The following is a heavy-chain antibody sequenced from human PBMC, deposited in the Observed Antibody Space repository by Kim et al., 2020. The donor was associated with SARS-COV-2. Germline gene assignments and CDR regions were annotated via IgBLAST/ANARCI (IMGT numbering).Heavy chain of an antibody. CDR2: IYYSGST. J-gene: IGHJ6*02. CDR1: GGSISSYY. V-gene: IGHV4-59*01. CDR3: ARAGSSWAHYYYGMDV. Sequence: SETLSLTCTVSGGSISSYYWSWIRQPPGKGLEWIGYIYYSGSTNYNPSLKSRVTISVDTSKNQFSLKLSSVTAADTAVYYCARAGSSWAHYYYGMDVWG. D-gene: IGHD6-13*01.